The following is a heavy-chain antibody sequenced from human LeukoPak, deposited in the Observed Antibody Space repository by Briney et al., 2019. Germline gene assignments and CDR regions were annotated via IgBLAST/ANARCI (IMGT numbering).Heavy chain of an antibody. D-gene: IGHD3-3*01. CDR1: GGSISSYY. Sequence: SETLSLTCTVSGGSISSYYWSWIRQPPGKGLEWIGYIYYSGSTNYNPSLKSRVTISVDTSKNQFSLKLSSVTAADTAVYYCARGVPYYDFWSGYTLGAFDIWGQGTTVTVSS. CDR2: IYYSGST. V-gene: IGHV4-59*01. CDR3: ARGVPYYDFWSGYTLGAFDI. J-gene: IGHJ3*02.